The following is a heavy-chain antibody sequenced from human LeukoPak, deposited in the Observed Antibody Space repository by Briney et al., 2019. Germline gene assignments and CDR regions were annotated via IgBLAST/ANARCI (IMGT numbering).Heavy chain of an antibody. Sequence: KPSETLSLTCAVYGGSFSGYYWSWIRQPPGKGLEWIGEINHSGSTNYNPSLKSRVTISVDTSKNQFSLKLSSVTAADTAVYYCARGLTYYGMDVWGQGTTVTVSS. V-gene: IGHV4-34*01. J-gene: IGHJ6*02. CDR3: ARGLTYYGMDV. CDR2: INHSGST. CDR1: GGSFSGYY. D-gene: IGHD3-9*01.